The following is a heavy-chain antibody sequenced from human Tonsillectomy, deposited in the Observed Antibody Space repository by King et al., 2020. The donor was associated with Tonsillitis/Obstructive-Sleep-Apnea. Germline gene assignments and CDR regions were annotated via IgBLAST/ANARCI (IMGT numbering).Heavy chain of an antibody. CDR1: GGSISSSNW. J-gene: IGHJ4*02. V-gene: IGHV4-4*02. CDR2: IYHSGST. Sequence: VQLQESGPGLVKPSGTLSLTCAVSGGSISSSNWCSWVRQPPGKGLEGIGEIYHSGSTNYNQSLKSRVTISVDKSKNQFSRKLSSLTAADTAVYYCARADRNDEVFYFDYWGQGTLVTVSS. D-gene: IGHD1-1*01. CDR3: ARADRNDEVFYFDY.